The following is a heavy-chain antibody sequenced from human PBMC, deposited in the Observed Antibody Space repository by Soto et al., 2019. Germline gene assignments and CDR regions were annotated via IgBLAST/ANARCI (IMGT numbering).Heavy chain of an antibody. Sequence: LVKVSCKASGGTFSSYAISWLRQATGQGLEWKGRIIPIFSTANYAQKFQGRVTNTADESTSTAYMELSSLRSEDTSVYYCARGLSIVRGVILATYFYHGMDVWGQGTTGTVSS. D-gene: IGHD3-10*01. CDR2: IIPIFSTA. CDR1: GGTFSSYA. V-gene: IGHV1-69*13. J-gene: IGHJ6*02. CDR3: ARGLSIVRGVILATYFYHGMDV.